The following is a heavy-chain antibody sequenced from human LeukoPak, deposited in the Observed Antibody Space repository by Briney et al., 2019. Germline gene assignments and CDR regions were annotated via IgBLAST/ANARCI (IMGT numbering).Heavy chain of an antibody. Sequence: GASVKVSCKASGGTFSSYAISWVRQAPGRGLEWMGRIIPIFGIANYAQKFQGRVTITADKSTSTAYMELSSLRSEDTAVYYCARDREYYYDSSGYYNDAFDIWGQGTMVTVSS. CDR1: GGTFSSYA. J-gene: IGHJ3*02. CDR2: IIPIFGIA. D-gene: IGHD3-22*01. CDR3: ARDREYYYDSSGYYNDAFDI. V-gene: IGHV1-69*04.